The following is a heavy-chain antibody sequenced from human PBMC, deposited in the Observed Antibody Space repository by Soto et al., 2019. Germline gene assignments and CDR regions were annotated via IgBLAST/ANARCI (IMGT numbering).Heavy chain of an antibody. CDR2: IIPIFGKA. D-gene: IGHD3-22*01. CDR1: GGTFSSYA. J-gene: IGHJ5*02. V-gene: IGHV1-69*01. Sequence: QVQLVQSGAEVKKPGSSVKVSCKASGGTFSSYAISWVRQAPGHGLEWMGGIIPIFGKANYAQKFQGRVTVTADESTSTAYMKLSSLRSEDKAVYYCASSGLSSGYDPKWFDHWGQGTLVTVYS. CDR3: ASSGLSSGYDPKWFDH.